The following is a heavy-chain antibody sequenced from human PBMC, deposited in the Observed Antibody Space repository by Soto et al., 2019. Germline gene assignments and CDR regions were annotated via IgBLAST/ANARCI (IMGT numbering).Heavy chain of an antibody. Sequence: GESLKISCAASGFSFTTYVMHWVRQAPGKGLEWVAVISHDGSYKYYGDAVKGRFTISRDTSKNAVYLEMNSLRPEDTAVYYCAKGLLAIVGTTLPRDAFNIRGQGTMVTVSS. J-gene: IGHJ3*02. CDR2: ISHDGSYK. CDR3: AKGLLAIVGTTLPRDAFNI. CDR1: GFSFTTYV. V-gene: IGHV3-30*18. D-gene: IGHD1-26*01.